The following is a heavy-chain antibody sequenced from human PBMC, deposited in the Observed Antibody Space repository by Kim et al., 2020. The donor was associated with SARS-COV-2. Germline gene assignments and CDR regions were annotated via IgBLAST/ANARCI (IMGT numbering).Heavy chain of an antibody. Sequence: NTGYAQKFQGRVTMTRNTSISTAYMELSSLRSEDTAVYYCARSRSYGMDVWGQGTTVTVSS. J-gene: IGHJ6*02. V-gene: IGHV1-8*01. CDR2: NT. CDR3: ARSRSYGMDV.